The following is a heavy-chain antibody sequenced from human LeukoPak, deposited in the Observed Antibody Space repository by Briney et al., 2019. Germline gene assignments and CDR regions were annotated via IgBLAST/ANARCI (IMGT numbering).Heavy chain of an antibody. D-gene: IGHD5-12*01. Sequence: PSETLSLTCTVSGGSISSYYWSWIRQPPGKGLEWIGYIYYSVSTNYNPSLKSRVTISVDTSKNQFSLKLSSVPAADTAVYYCARAKRGYSGYELDYWGQGTLVTVSS. CDR3: ARAKRGYSGYELDY. J-gene: IGHJ4*02. CDR2: IYYSVST. CDR1: GGSISSYY. V-gene: IGHV4-59*01.